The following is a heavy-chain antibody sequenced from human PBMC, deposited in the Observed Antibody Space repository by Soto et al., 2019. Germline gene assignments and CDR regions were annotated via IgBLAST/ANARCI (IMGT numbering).Heavy chain of an antibody. CDR3: ASTFGGVIVNLDS. V-gene: IGHV1-8*01. D-gene: IGHD3-16*02. Sequence: QVQLVQSGAEVKKPGASVKVSCKAFGYTFISYDIAWVRQATGQGREWMGCMNPNSGITGYAPNFQGRVTMTRDTSISTAYMELSSLRSDDTAVYYCASTFGGVIVNLDSWGQGTLVTVSS. J-gene: IGHJ4*02. CDR2: MNPNSGIT. CDR1: GYTFISYD.